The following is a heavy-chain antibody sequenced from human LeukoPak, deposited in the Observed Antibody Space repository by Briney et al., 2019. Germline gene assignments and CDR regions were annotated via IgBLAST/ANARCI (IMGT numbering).Heavy chain of an antibody. D-gene: IGHD6-19*01. J-gene: IGHJ4*02. CDR2: ISYDGSNK. Sequence: PGGSLRLSCAASGFTFSSYAMHWVRQAPGKGLEWVAVISYDGSNKYYADSVKGRFTISRDNSKNTLYLQMNSLRAEDTAVYYCARDPVNPAVAGNSIDYWGQGTLVTVPS. V-gene: IGHV3-30-3*01. CDR3: ARDPVNPAVAGNSIDY. CDR1: GFTFSSYA.